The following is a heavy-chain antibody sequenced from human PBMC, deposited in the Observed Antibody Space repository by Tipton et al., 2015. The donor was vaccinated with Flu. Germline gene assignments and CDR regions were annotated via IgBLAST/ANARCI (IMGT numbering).Heavy chain of an antibody. CDR2: IYPGDSDT. J-gene: IGHJ3*02. CDR3: ASVLGSYSSSSVFVAFDI. V-gene: IGHV5-51*01. Sequence: QSGAEVKKPGESLKISCKGSGYSFTSYWIGWVRQMPGKGLEWMGIIYPGDSDTRYSPSFQGQVTISAVRSISTAYLPWTSLKASDSALSYCASVLGSYSSSSVFVAFDIWGQGAMVTVS. D-gene: IGHD6-6*01. CDR1: GYSFTSYW.